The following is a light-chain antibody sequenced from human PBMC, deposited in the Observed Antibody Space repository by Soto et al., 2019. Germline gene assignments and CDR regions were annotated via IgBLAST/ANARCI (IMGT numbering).Light chain of an antibody. V-gene: IGLV2-14*01. CDR1: SSDVGGYNY. CDR3: SSYTSSSTRV. J-gene: IGLJ3*02. Sequence: QSALTQPASVSGSPGQSITISCTGTSSDVGGYNYVSWYQQHPGKAPKLMIYDVSNRPSGVPDRFSGSKSGNTASLTISRLQAEDEADYYCSSYTSSSTRVFGGGTKVTVL. CDR2: DVS.